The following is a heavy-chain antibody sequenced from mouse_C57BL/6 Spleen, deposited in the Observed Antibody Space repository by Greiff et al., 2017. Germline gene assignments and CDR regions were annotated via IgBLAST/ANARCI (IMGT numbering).Heavy chain of an antibody. CDR1: GYTFTSYG. Sequence: QVQLKVSGAELARPGASVKLSCKASGYTFTSYGISWVKQRTGQGLEWIGEIYPRSGNTYYNEKFKGKATLTADKSSSTAYMELRSLTSEDSAVYFCARLDYGSSHFDYWGQGTTLTVSA. V-gene: IGHV1-81*01. J-gene: IGHJ2*01. CDR3: ARLDYGSSHFDY. CDR2: IYPRSGNT. D-gene: IGHD1-1*01.